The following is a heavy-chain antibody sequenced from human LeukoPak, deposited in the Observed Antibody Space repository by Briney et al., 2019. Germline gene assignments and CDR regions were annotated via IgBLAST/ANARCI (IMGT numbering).Heavy chain of an antibody. CDR2: FYYGGTT. CDR3: AGLLWFGEFSGVVRAFDI. J-gene: IGHJ3*02. V-gene: IGHV4-4*02. D-gene: IGHD3-10*01. Sequence: SETLSLTCAVSGGSISSRNWWSWVRQPPGKGLEWIGSFYYGGTTYYNPSLKSRVTISVDTSKNQFSLRLSSVTAADTAVYYCAGLLWFGEFSGVVRAFDIWGQGTMVTVSS. CDR1: GGSISSRNW.